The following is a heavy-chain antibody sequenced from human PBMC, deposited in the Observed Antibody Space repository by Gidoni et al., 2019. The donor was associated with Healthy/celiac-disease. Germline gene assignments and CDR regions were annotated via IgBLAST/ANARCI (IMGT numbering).Heavy chain of an antibody. D-gene: IGHD4-17*01. CDR2: IIPILGIA. CDR1: GGTFSSYA. J-gene: IGHJ6*03. Sequence: QVQLVQSGAEVKKPGSSVKVSCKASGGTFSSYAISWVRQAPGQGLEWMGRIIPILGIANYAQKFQGRVTITADKSTSTAYMELSSLRSEDTAVYYCARVEGLPTTGYYMDVWGKGTTVTVSS. CDR3: ARVEGLPTTGYYMDV. V-gene: IGHV1-69*04.